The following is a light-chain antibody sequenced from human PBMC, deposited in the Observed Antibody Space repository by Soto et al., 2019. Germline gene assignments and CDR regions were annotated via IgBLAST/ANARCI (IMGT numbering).Light chain of an antibody. CDR1: SSGVDYNR. J-gene: IGLJ3*02. CDR2: EVS. CDR3: SSYTVRRSWV. Sequence: QSALTQPASVTGSPGQSITISCTGTSSGVDYNRVSWYQQYPGTAPKVIISEVSNRPSGVSARFSDSKSGTMASLTISGLQYEDEADYYCSSYTVRRSWVFGGGTKLTVL. V-gene: IGLV2-14*01.